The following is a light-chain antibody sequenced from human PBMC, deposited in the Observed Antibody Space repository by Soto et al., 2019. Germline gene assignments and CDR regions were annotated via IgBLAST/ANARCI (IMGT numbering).Light chain of an antibody. CDR2: GAS. V-gene: IGKV3-11*01. CDR1: QNVRTF. Sequence: EVVLTQSPATLSLSPGERATLSCRASQNVRTFLDWYQQKPGQAPRLLIYGASNRATGIPAMFSGSGSGTDCTRPISSLEPEHFAVYYCQQHSHWPPWTFGKGTRVEIQ. J-gene: IGKJ1*01. CDR3: QQHSHWPPWT.